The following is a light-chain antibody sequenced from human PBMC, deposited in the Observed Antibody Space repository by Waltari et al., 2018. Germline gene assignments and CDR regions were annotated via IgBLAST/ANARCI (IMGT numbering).Light chain of an antibody. CDR1: QSVLNSSNNKNH. Sequence: DIVMTQSPDSLAVSLGERATINCKSSQSVLNSSNNKNHLAWYQQKPGQPPKLLIYWASTRESGGPDRVNGRGSGTDFTLTINSLQAEYVAVYCCQQYYSTHAFGGGTEVEIK. CDR2: WAS. CDR3: QQYYSTHA. V-gene: IGKV4-1*01. J-gene: IGKJ4*01.